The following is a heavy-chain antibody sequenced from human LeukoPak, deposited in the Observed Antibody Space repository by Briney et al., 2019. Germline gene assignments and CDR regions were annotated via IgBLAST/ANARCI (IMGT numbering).Heavy chain of an antibody. D-gene: IGHD3-3*01. CDR1: RFTLSTYW. CDR3: ARGVPYDSWSGPHYSDY. Sequence: GGSLRLSCAASRFTLSTYWMTWVRQAPGKGLEWVAHIKQDGSQEYYVDSVKGRFTISRDSAKNSLYLQMNSLRAEDTAVYYCARGVPYDSWSGPHYSDYWGQGTLVTVSS. V-gene: IGHV3-7*01. CDR2: IKQDGSQE. J-gene: IGHJ4*02.